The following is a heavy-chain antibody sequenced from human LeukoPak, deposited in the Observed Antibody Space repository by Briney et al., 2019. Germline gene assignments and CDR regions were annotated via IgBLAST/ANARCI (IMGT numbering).Heavy chain of an antibody. V-gene: IGHV1-8*01. CDR2: MNPNSGNT. CDR1: GYTFTSYD. J-gene: IGHJ4*02. D-gene: IGHD3-10*01. CDR3: ARGGSGSGYLYYFDY. Sequence: ASVKVSCKASGYTFTSYDINWVRQATGQGLEWMGWMNPNSGNTGYAQKFQGRVTMTRNTSISTAYMELSSLRSDDTAVYYCARGGSGSGYLYYFDYWGQGTLVSVSS.